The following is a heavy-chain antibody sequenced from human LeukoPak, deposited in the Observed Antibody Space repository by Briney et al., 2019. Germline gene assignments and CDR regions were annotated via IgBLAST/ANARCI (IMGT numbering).Heavy chain of an antibody. D-gene: IGHD6-13*01. CDR1: GYTFTDYY. CDR2: INPNSGGT. J-gene: IGHJ6*02. V-gene: IGHV1-2*02. Sequence: ASVKVSCKASGYTFTDYYMHWVRQSPGQGLEWMGWINPNSGGTNYAQKFQGRVTMTTDTSISTAYMEVSRLRSDDTAVYYCARVRIGQQLDKYYYYAMDVWGQGTTVTVSS. CDR3: ARVRIGQQLDKYYYYAMDV.